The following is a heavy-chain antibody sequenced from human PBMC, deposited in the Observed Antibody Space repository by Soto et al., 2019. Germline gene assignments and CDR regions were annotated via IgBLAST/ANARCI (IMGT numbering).Heavy chain of an antibody. CDR2: IYYSGST. V-gene: IGHV4-61*01. CDR3: AGQLDLYYYSGMDV. Sequence: SETLSLTCTVSGGSVSSGSYYWSWIRQPPGKGLEWIGYIYYSGSTNYNPSLKSRVTISVDTSKNQFSLKLSSVTAADTAVYYCAGQLDLYYYSGMDVWGQGTTVTVSS. J-gene: IGHJ6*02. CDR1: GGSVSSGSYY. D-gene: IGHD6-6*01.